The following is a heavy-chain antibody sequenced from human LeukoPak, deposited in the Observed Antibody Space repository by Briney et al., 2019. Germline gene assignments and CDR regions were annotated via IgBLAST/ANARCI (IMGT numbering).Heavy chain of an antibody. CDR1: GYTFTSYY. CDR3: ARDLGRYWFDP. D-gene: IGHD1-26*01. J-gene: IGHJ5*02. CDR2: INPSGGST. Sequence: ASVKVSCKASGYTFTSYYMHWVRQAPGQGLEWMGIINPSGGSTSYAQKLQGRVTMTTDTSTSTAYMELRSLRSDDTAVYYCARDLGRYWFDPWGQGTLVTVSS. V-gene: IGHV1-46*01.